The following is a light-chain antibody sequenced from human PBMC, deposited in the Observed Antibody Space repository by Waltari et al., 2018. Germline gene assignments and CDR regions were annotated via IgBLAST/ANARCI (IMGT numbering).Light chain of an antibody. CDR2: GAS. CDR3: EKYERLPGT. Sequence: ELVLTQSPGTLSLSPGERGTLSCRASQSVSRFLAWYQQKPGQAPRLLIYGASTRATGIPDRFSGSGSGTDVSLSISRLEPEDCAVYYCEKYERLPGTFGQGTKVEIK. J-gene: IGKJ1*01. V-gene: IGKV3-20*01. CDR1: QSVSRF.